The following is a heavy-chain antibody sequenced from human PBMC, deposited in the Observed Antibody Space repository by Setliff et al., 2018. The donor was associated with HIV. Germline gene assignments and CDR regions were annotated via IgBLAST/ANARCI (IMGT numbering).Heavy chain of an antibody. J-gene: IGHJ5*02. V-gene: IGHV4-4*07. CDR1: GGSFGEYP. CDR3: ARDRHYSGLGSYGP. Sequence: SATLSLPCTISGGSFGEYPWSWIRQPAGRGLEWIGRIFRSGTTDYKFSLKSRVTISIETSRNQFSLRLNSVTAEETAVYFCARDRHYSGLGSYGPWGPGTLVTVSS. D-gene: IGHD3-10*01. CDR2: IFRSGTT.